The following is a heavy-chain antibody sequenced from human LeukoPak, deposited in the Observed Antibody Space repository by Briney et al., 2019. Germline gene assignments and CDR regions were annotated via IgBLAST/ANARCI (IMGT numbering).Heavy chain of an antibody. V-gene: IGHV4-59*01. D-gene: IGHD3-22*01. Sequence: PSETLSLTCTVSGASISSYYWSWIRQPPGKGLEWIGYIYNSGSTNYNPSLKSRVTISVDTSKNQFSLKLSSVNAADTAVYYCARDWGGYYDSSGYYYSNAFDIWGQGTMVTVSS. CDR3: ARDWGGYYDSSGYYYSNAFDI. CDR1: GASISSYY. J-gene: IGHJ3*02. CDR2: IYNSGST.